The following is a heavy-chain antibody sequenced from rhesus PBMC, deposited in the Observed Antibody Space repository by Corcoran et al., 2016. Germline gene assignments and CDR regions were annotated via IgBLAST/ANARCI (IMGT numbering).Heavy chain of an antibody. D-gene: IGHD2-39*01. CDR1: GGSISGYS. CDR3: ARNPYCSRGVCYSGY. V-gene: IGHV4-165*02. J-gene: IGHJ4*01. Sequence: QVQLQESGPGLVKPSETLSLTCAVSGGSISGYSCNWICQPPGTGREWIGYIGGSSGSTYYNPALKSRVTISTDTSKNQFSLKLSSVTAADTAVYYCARNPYCSRGVCYSGYWGQGVLVTVSS. CDR2: IGGSSGST.